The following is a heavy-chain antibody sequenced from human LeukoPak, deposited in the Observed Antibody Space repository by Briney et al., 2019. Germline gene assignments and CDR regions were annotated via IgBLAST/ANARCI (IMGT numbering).Heavy chain of an antibody. CDR1: GGTFSSYA. J-gene: IGHJ6*03. Sequence: ASVKVSCKASGGTFSSYAISWVRQAPGQGLEWMGGIIPISGTANYAQKFQGRVTITADESTSTAYMELSSLRSEDTAVYYCARGGEGEWLLSGYYYYYMDVWGKGTTVTVSS. D-gene: IGHD3-3*01. CDR2: IIPISGTA. V-gene: IGHV1-69*01. CDR3: ARGGEGEWLLSGYYYYYMDV.